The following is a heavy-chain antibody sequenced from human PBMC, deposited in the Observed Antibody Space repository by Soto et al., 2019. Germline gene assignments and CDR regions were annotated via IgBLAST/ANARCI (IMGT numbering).Heavy chain of an antibody. Sequence: GGSLRLSCAASGFTFSSYSMNWVRQAPGKGLEWVSSISSSSSYIYYADSVKGRFTISRDNAKNSLYLQMNSLRAEDTAVNYCARGDFWSGDLFDYWGQGTLVTVSS. J-gene: IGHJ4*02. D-gene: IGHD3-3*01. CDR2: ISSSSSYI. CDR3: ARGDFWSGDLFDY. CDR1: GFTFSSYS. V-gene: IGHV3-21*01.